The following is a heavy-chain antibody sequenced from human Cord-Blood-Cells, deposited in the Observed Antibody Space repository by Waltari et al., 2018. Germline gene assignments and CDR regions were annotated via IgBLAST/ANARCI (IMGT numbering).Heavy chain of an antibody. CDR2: INPNSGGT. D-gene: IGHD6-13*01. Sequence: QVQLVQSGAEVKKPGASVKVSCKASGYTFTGYYKPWVRQAPGQGLEWMGRINPNSGGTNYAQKFQGRVTMTRDTSISTAYMELSRLRSDDTAVYYCARGRSKLGSPFDYWGQGTLVTVSS. J-gene: IGHJ4*02. CDR3: ARGRSKLGSPFDY. CDR1: GYTFTGYY. V-gene: IGHV1-2*06.